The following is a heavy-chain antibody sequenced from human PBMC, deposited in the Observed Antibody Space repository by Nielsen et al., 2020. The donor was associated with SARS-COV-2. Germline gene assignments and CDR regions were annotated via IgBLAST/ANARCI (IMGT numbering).Heavy chain of an antibody. V-gene: IGHV1-69*13. J-gene: IGHJ3*02. CDR2: IIPIFGTA. CDR3: YTFGGAMGGAFDI. D-gene: IGHD3-16*01. Sequence: SVKVSCKASGGTFRSYAISWVRQAPGQGLEWMGGIIPIFGTANYAQKFQGRVTITADESTSTAYMELSSLRSEDTAVYYCYTFGGAMGGAFDIWGQGTMVTVSS. CDR1: GGTFRSYA.